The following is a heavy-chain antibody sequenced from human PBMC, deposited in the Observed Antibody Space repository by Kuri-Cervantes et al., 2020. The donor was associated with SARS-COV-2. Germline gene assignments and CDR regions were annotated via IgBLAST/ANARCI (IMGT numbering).Heavy chain of an antibody. V-gene: IGHV3-7*05. CDR1: GFTFSSYW. CDR3: ARDTHYQLLYLAANEPFDY. CDR2: IKQDGSEK. Sequence: GGSLRLSCAASGFTFSSYWMSWVRQAPGKGLEWVANIKQDGSEKYYVDSVKGRFTISRDNAKNSLYLQMNSLRAEDTAVYYCARDTHYQLLYLAANEPFDYWGQGTRVTCAS. D-gene: IGHD2-2*02. J-gene: IGHJ4*02.